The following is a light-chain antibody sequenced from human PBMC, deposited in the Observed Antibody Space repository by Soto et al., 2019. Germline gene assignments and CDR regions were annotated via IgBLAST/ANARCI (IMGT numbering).Light chain of an antibody. V-gene: IGKV3-11*01. J-gene: IGKJ5*01. Sequence: EILLTHSPATLSFSPGPRPSLSLMASQSVSSYLAWYQQKPGQAPSLLIYDAYNRATGITARFSGSGSGTDFTITISSLEPEDFAVYYCQPRSNWPPTFGQGTRLDIK. CDR1: QSVSSY. CDR2: DAY. CDR3: QPRSNWPPT.